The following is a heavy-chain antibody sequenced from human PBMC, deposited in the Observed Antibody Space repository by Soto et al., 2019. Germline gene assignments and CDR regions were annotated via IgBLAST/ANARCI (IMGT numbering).Heavy chain of an antibody. D-gene: IGHD3-3*01. CDR2: INAGNGNT. J-gene: IGHJ4*02. V-gene: IGHV1-3*01. CDR3: ARARITIFGVVIRYFDY. Sequence: ASVKVSCKASGYTFTSYAMHWVRQAPGQRLEWMGWINAGNGNTKYSQKFQGRVTITRDTSASTAYMELSSLRSEDTAVYYCARARITIFGVVIRYFDYWGQGTLVTVSS. CDR1: GYTFTSYA.